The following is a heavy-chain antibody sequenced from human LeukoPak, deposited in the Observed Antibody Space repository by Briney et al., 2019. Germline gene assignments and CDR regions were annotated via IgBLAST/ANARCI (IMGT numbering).Heavy chain of an antibody. CDR3: QSGAARPLQYYYYGMDV. V-gene: IGHV4-39*01. CDR2: IYYSGST. CDR1: GGSISSSSYY. Sequence: KTSETLSLTCTVSGGSISSSSYYWGWIRQPPGKGLEWIGSIYYSGSTYYNPSLKSRVTISVDTSKNQFSLKLSSVTAADTAVYYCQSGAARPLQYYYYGMDVWGQGTTVTVSS. J-gene: IGHJ6*02. D-gene: IGHD6-6*01.